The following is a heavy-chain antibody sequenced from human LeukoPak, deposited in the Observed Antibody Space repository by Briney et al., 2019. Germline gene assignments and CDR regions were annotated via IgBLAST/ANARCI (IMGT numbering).Heavy chain of an antibody. CDR2: IIPIFGTA. V-gene: IGHV1-69*05. CDR1: GGTFSSYA. J-gene: IGHJ5*02. Sequence: SVKVSCKASGGTFSSYAISWVRQAPGQGLEWMGGIIPIFGTANYAQKFQGRVTITTDESTSTAYMELSSLRPEDTAVYYCARAHPNGGNLHAWFDPWGQGTLVTVSS. D-gene: IGHD4-23*01. CDR3: ARAHPNGGNLHAWFDP.